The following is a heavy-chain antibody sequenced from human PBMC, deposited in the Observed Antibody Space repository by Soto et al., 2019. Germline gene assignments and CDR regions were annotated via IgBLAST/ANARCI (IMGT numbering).Heavy chain of an antibody. D-gene: IGHD6-13*01. CDR1: GASISTNNW. CDR2: VYHSGST. V-gene: IGHV4-4*02. Sequence: SETLSLTCAVSGASISTNNWWSWVRQPPGKGLEWIGEVYHSGSTNCNPSLKSRVTISIDKSKNQFSLRLTSMTAADTAVYYCAVPGAGDFDYWSQGALVTVSS. J-gene: IGHJ4*02. CDR3: AVPGAGDFDY.